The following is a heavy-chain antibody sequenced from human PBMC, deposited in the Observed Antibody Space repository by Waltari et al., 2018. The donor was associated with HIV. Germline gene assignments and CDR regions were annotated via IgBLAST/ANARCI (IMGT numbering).Heavy chain of an antibody. Sequence: QVQLQESGPGLMKPSETLSLTCAVSVYFISSGYFWGWIRQPPGKGREWIGSVYHSGSTYYNPSLKSRVTISVDTSKNHFSLRLSSVTAADTAVYYCARIYDNTGYYFLDYWGQGTLVTVSS. V-gene: IGHV4-38-2*01. D-gene: IGHD3-22*01. CDR3: ARIYDNTGYYFLDY. CDR1: VYFISSGYF. J-gene: IGHJ4*02. CDR2: VYHSGST.